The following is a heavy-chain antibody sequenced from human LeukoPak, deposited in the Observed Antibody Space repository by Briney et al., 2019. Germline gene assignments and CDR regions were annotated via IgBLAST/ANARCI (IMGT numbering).Heavy chain of an antibody. D-gene: IGHD6-19*01. V-gene: IGHV4-39*07. CDR1: GGPISSSSYY. Sequence: RSSETLSLPCTVSGGPISSSSYYWGWIRQPPGKGLEWIGSIYYSGSTYNNPSLKSRVTISVDTSKNQFSLKLSSVTAADTAVYYCARVENSSGWPNWFDPWGQGTLVTVSS. CDR2: IYYSGST. CDR3: ARVENSSGWPNWFDP. J-gene: IGHJ5*02.